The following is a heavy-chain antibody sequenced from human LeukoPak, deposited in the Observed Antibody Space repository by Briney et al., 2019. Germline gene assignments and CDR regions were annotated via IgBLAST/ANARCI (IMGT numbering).Heavy chain of an antibody. CDR1: GGSISSYY. J-gene: IGHJ3*02. Sequence: SETLSLTCTVSGGSISSYYWSWIRQPPGKGLEWIGYIYYSGSTNYNPSLKSRVTISVDTSKNQFSLKLSSVTAADTAVYYCAREVGLAAFAIWGQGTMVTVSS. CDR3: AREVGLAAFAI. V-gene: IGHV4-59*01. CDR2: IYYSGST.